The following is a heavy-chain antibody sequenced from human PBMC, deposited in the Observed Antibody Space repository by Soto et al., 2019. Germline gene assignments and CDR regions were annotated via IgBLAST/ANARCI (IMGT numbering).Heavy chain of an antibody. CDR2: ITGTSAFL. D-gene: IGHD3-10*02. Sequence: GGSLRLSCAASGFIFSDFQLNWVRQAPGRGLEWLASITGTSAFLFYADSIKGRFTISRDNPKNFLFLQMDSLGPEDTAVYYCARDNLAVQGAFDHWGQGALVTVSS. CDR3: ARDNLAVQGAFDH. CDR1: GFIFSDFQ. V-gene: IGHV3-21*01. J-gene: IGHJ4*02.